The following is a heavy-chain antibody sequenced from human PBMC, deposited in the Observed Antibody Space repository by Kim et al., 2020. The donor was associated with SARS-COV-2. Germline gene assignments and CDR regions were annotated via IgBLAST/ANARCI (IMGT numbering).Heavy chain of an antibody. Sequence: SETLSLTCTVSGGSISSGGYYWSWIRQHPGKGLEWIGYIYYSGSTYYNPSLKSRVTISVDTSKNQFSLKLSSVTAADTAVYYCARDSLTFTYYYDSSARWFDPWGQGTLVTVSS. CDR2: IYYSGST. D-gene: IGHD3-22*01. CDR1: GGSISSGGYY. CDR3: ARDSLTFTYYYDSSARWFDP. J-gene: IGHJ5*02. V-gene: IGHV4-31*03.